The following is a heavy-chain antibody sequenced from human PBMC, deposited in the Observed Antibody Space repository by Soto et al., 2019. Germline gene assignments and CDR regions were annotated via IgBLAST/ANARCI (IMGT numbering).Heavy chain of an antibody. D-gene: IGHD5-12*01. CDR2: MNPNTGDT. V-gene: IGHV1-8*01. CDR1: GYTFISYD. CDR3: ARGDGYIFDY. Sequence: QVQLVQSGAEVKKPGASVKVSCKASGYTFISYDINWVRQATGQGREWMGWMNPNTGDTGYAQKFQGRVTMTRNTSINKATLELSSLRSDDTAVYFCARGDGYIFDYRGQGTLVTVSS. J-gene: IGHJ4*02.